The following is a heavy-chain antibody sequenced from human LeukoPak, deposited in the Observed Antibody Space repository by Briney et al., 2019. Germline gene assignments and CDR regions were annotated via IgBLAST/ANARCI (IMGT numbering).Heavy chain of an antibody. CDR1: GFTFSSYS. CDR3: AKDVRGYSRAYYMDV. D-gene: IGHD5-18*01. CDR2: ISSSSSYI. Sequence: AGGSLRLSCAASGFTFSSYSMNWVRQAPGKGLEWVSSISSSSSYIYYADSVKGRFTISRDNSKNTLYLQMNSLRAEDTAVYYCAKDVRGYSRAYYMDVWGKGTTVTISS. J-gene: IGHJ6*03. V-gene: IGHV3-21*01.